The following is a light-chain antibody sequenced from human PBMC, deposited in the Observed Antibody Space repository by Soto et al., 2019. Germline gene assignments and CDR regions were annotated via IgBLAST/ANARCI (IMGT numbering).Light chain of an antibody. V-gene: IGKV3-20*01. CDR2: NAS. Sequence: EIVLTQSPGTLSLSPGERATLSCRASQSVSSSYLAWYQQKPGQAPRLLIYNASSTAAGIPDRFSGSGSGTDFTLTISRRETEDFAVDYCQQYGNSRGTFGQGTKVEIK. J-gene: IGKJ1*01. CDR1: QSVSSSY. CDR3: QQYGNSRGT.